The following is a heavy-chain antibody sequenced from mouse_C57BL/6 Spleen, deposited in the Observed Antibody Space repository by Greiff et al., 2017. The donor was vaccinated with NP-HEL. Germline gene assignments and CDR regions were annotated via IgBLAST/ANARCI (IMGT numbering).Heavy chain of an antibody. Sequence: EVKLVESEGGLVQPGSSMKLSCTASGFTFSDYYMAWVRQVPEKGLEWVANINYDGSSTYYLDSLKSRFNISRDNAKNILYLQMSSLKSEDTATYYCARGTTVAFDVWGTGTTVTVSS. CDR1: GFTFSDYY. J-gene: IGHJ1*03. V-gene: IGHV5-16*01. CDR3: ARGTTVAFDV. D-gene: IGHD1-1*01. CDR2: INYDGSST.